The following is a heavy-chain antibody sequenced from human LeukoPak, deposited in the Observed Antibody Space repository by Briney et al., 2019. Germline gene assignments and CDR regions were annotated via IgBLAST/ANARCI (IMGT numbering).Heavy chain of an antibody. J-gene: IGHJ4*02. Sequence: SETLSLTCAVYGGSFSGYYWSWIRQPPGKGLEWIGEINHSGSTNYSPSLKSRVTISVDTSKNQFSLKLSSVTAADTAVYYCARGRGYCSSTSCYNYFDYWGQGTLVTVSS. D-gene: IGHD2-2*02. V-gene: IGHV4-34*01. CDR2: INHSGST. CDR1: GGSFSGYY. CDR3: ARGRGYCSSTSCYNYFDY.